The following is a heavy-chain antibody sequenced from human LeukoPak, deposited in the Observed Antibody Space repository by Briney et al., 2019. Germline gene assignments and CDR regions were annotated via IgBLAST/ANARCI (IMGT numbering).Heavy chain of an antibody. CDR1: GFTFSNAW. J-gene: IGHJ4*02. V-gene: IGHV3-15*01. CDR3: TSGQVVSGSYYFDY. D-gene: IGHD3-10*01. CDR2: IKSKTDGGTT. Sequence: GGSLRLACAASGFTFSNAWMSWVRQAPGKGLEWVGRIKSKTDGGTTDYAAPVKGRFTISRDDSKSTLYLQMNSLKTEDTAVYYCTSGQVVSGSYYFDYWGQGTLVTVSS.